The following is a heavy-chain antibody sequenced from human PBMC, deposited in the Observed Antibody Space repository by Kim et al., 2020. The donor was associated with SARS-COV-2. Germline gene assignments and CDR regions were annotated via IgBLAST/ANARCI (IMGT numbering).Heavy chain of an antibody. J-gene: IGHJ2*01. CDR1: GGSISSGGYY. Sequence: SETLSLTCTVSGGSISSGGYYWSWIRQHPGRGLEWIGYIYYSGSTYYNPSLKSRVTISVDTSKNQFSLKLSSVTAADTAVYYCARDRAPTLRYFNCTQYCSFDLWGRGTLVTVSS. V-gene: IGHV4-31*03. CDR2: IYYSGST. D-gene: IGHD3-9*01. CDR3: ARDRAPTLRYFNCTQYCSFDL.